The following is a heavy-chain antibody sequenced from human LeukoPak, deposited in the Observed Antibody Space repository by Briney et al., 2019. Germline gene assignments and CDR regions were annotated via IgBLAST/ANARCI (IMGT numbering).Heavy chain of an antibody. J-gene: IGHJ4*02. CDR1: GFTFSSYW. Sequence: GGSLRLSCAASGFTFSSYWMSWVRQASGKGLEWVAKINEDGSEKHYVDSVKGRFTISRDNTKNSLYLHMHSLRVEDTAVYYCARDPYVSNFDYWGQGTLVTVSS. D-gene: IGHD3-10*02. CDR3: ARDPYVSNFDY. V-gene: IGHV3-7*03. CDR2: INEDGSEK.